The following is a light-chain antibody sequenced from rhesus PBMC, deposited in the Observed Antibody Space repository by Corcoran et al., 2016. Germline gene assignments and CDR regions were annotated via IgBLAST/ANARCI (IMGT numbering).Light chain of an antibody. V-gene: IGKV3S9*01. CDR1: QSVSSY. CDR2: GAS. Sequence: EIVMTQSPATLSLSPGERATLSCRASQSVSSYVAWYQQKPEQGPRLRIFGASSRATCIPDRFSGSGSGTDFTLIISSLEPEDVGVYYCQQYNNWNSFGQGTKVEIK. J-gene: IGKJ2*01. CDR3: QQYNNWNS.